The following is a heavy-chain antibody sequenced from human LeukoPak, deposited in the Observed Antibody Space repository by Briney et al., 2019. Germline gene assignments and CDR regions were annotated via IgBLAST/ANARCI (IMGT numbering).Heavy chain of an antibody. V-gene: IGHV4-4*07. D-gene: IGHD6-13*01. CDR2: IYTSGST. Sequence: PSETLSLPCTVSGGSISRYYGSWIRQPAGKGLEWIGRIYTSGSTNYNPSLKSRVTMSVDTSKNQFSLKLSSVTAADTAVYYCARAVGHQQLAFDSWSQGTLVTVSS. J-gene: IGHJ4*02. CDR1: GGSISRYY. CDR3: ARAVGHQQLAFDS.